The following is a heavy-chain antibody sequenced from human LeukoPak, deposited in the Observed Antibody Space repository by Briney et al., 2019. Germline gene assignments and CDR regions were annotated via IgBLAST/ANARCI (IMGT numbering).Heavy chain of an antibody. CDR1: CGSISCYI. CDR2: FYTRGST. Sequence: PSETLSLTYSVWCGSISCYIGSWLRQPAEEGLEWMVLFYTRGSTKYNPSLKSRVTISVDKSKTQSSLHLSSATAADTALYFCARAPIAAAAGFDSCGQRTLVTVSS. CDR3: ARAPIAAAAGFDS. V-gene: IGHV4-4*07. J-gene: IGHJ4*02. D-gene: IGHD6-13*01.